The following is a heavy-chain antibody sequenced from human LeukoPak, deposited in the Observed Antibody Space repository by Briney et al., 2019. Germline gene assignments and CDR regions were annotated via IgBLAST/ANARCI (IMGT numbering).Heavy chain of an antibody. V-gene: IGHV3-48*02. CDR3: ARDLHSGAYTFDY. D-gene: IGHD1-26*01. CDR2: ISGSGGDI. CDR1: GFTVSRFS. J-gene: IGHJ4*02. Sequence: GGSLRLSCAASGFTVSRFSMNWVRQAPGKGLEWVSYISGSGGDIHYADSVEGRFTISRDNARNSLHLQMTSLRDEDTAVYYCARDLHSGAYTFDYWGQGTLVTVSS.